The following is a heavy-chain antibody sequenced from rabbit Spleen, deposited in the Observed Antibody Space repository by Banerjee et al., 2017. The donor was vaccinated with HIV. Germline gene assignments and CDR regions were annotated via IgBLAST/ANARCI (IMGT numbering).Heavy chain of an antibody. D-gene: IGHD1-1*01. CDR3: ARGGVGYPSLAL. Sequence: QSLEESGGGLVQPGGSLTLSCKASGFDFSNYYMTWVRQAPGKGLEWIGLTEPIFGTTYYANWVNGRFTISSHNAQNTLYLQVKGLTAADTATYFCARGGVGYPSLALWGPGTLVTVS. V-gene: IGHV1S7*01. CDR1: GFDFSNYY. CDR2: TEPIFGTT. J-gene: IGHJ4*01.